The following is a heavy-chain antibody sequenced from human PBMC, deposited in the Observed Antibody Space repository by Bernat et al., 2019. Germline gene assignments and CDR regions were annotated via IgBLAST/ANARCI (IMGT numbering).Heavy chain of an antibody. D-gene: IGHD3-10*01. CDR2: IKSKTDGGTT. V-gene: IGHV3-15*07. CDR3: TTNHYYGSGYEVPYYGMDV. J-gene: IGHJ6*02. CDR1: GFTFSNAW. Sequence: EVQLVESGGGLVKPGGSLRLSCAASGFTFSNAWMNWVRQAPGKGLEWVGRIKSKTDGGTTDYAAPVKGRFTISRDDSKNTLYLQMNSLKTEDTAVYYCTTNHYYGSGYEVPYYGMDVWGQGTTVTVSS.